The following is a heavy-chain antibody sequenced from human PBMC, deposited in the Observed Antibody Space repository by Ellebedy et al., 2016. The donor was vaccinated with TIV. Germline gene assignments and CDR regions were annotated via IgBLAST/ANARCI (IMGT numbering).Heavy chain of an antibody. CDR2: ISSNSAYI. CDR3: ARRGSYGDYSVQVNSWFDL. Sequence: PGGSLRLSCAASGFTFSGFTMNWVRQAPGKGLEWVSSISSNSAYIHDADSVKGRFTISRDNAKNSVYLHMNSLRAEDTAVYYCARRGSYGDYSVQVNSWFDLWGQGTLVTVSS. CDR1: GFTFSGFT. D-gene: IGHD4-17*01. J-gene: IGHJ5*02. V-gene: IGHV3-21*01.